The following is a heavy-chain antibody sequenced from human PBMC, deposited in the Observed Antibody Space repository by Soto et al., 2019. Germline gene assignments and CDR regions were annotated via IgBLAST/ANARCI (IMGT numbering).Heavy chain of an antibody. V-gene: IGHV1-69*01. Sequence: QVILAQSGAEVKKPGSSVKVSCKVSGGSFSSFSINWVRQAPGQRFEWMGGIIPILGTANFTQKFQDRVTFTADESTATAYMTRSSLTSEDTAFYYCTSFDSNGYYPQKHYWGPGTQVTVSS. CDR3: TSFDSNGYYPQKHY. D-gene: IGHD3-22*01. CDR1: GGSFSSFS. J-gene: IGHJ4*02. CDR2: IIPILGTA.